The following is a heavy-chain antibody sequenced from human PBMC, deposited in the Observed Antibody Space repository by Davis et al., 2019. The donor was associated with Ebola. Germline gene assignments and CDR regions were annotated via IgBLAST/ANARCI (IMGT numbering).Heavy chain of an antibody. D-gene: IGHD2-2*01. Sequence: GSLRLSCTVSGGSISSYYWSWIRQPPGKGLEWIGYIYYSGSTNYNPSLKSRVTISVDTSKNQFSLKLSSVTAADTAVYYCARLKRDIVVVPAASNNWFDPWGQGTLVTVSS. CDR1: GGSISSYY. CDR3: ARLKRDIVVVPAASNNWFDP. J-gene: IGHJ5*02. CDR2: IYYSGST. V-gene: IGHV4-59*08.